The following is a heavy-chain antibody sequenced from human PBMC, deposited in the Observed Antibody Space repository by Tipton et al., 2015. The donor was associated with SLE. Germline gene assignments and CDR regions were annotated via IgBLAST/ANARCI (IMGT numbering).Heavy chain of an antibody. J-gene: IGHJ2*01. Sequence: GSLRLSCAASGFTVSSNYMSWVRQAPGKGLEWVSVIYSGGSTYYADSVKGRFTISRDNSKNTLYLQMNSLRAGDTAVYYCARDRAYGDGWYFDLWGRGTLVTVSS. CDR3: ARDRAYGDGWYFDL. CDR2: IYSGGST. D-gene: IGHD4/OR15-4a*01. V-gene: IGHV3-53*05. CDR1: GFTVSSNY.